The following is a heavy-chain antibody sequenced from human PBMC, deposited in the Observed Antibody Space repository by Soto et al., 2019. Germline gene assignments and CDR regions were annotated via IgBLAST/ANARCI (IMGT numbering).Heavy chain of an antibody. CDR1: GYTFTGYY. V-gene: IGHV1-2*04. CDR2: INPNSGGT. D-gene: IGHD6-13*01. CDR3: ARALYIAAAEYYYGMDV. Sequence: ASVKVSCKASGYTFTGYYMHWVRQAPGQGLEWMGWINPNSGGTNYAQKFQGWVTMTRDTSISTAYMELSRLRSDDTAVYYCARALYIAAAEYYYGMDVWGQGTTVTVSS. J-gene: IGHJ6*02.